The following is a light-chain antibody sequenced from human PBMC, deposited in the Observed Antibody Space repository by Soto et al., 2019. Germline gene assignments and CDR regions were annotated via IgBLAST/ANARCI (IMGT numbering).Light chain of an antibody. CDR3: QQFNSYSPGA. Sequence: IQLTQSPSSLSASVGDRVTITCRASQGISSYLAWYQQKPGKAPKLLIYAASTLQSGVPSRFSGSGSGTDFTLTISSLQPEDFATYYCQQFNSYSPGAFGQVTKVEIK. J-gene: IGKJ1*01. CDR1: QGISSY. V-gene: IGKV1-9*01. CDR2: AAS.